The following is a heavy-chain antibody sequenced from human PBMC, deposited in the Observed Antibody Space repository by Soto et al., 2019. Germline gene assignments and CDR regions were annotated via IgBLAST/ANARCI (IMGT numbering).Heavy chain of an antibody. CDR2: INSGGSA. D-gene: IGHD6-19*01. CDR3: ADMRGQWLPRD. V-gene: IGHV4-39*01. J-gene: IGHJ4*02. CDR1: GGSIRSSDYY. Sequence: SETLSLTCTVSGGSIRSSDYYWGWIRQPPGEGLEWIGNINSGGSAYYYPSLRSRVTISVDTSKNQFSLRLSSVTAADTAVYYCADMRGQWLPRDRGQGILVTDSS.